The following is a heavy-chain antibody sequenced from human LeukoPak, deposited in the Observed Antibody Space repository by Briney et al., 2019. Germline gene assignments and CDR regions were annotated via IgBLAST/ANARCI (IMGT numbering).Heavy chain of an antibody. CDR2: ISYDGSNK. D-gene: IGHD3-10*01. CDR3: AKDSNHRGVQMVDY. V-gene: IGHV3-30*18. Sequence: GGSLRLSCAACGFTFSSYGIHWVRQAPGKGLEWGAVISYDGSNKYYADSVKGRFTISRDNSKNTLYLQMNSLRADDTAVYYCAKDSNHRGVQMVDYWGQGTLVTVSS. CDR1: GFTFSSYG. J-gene: IGHJ4*02.